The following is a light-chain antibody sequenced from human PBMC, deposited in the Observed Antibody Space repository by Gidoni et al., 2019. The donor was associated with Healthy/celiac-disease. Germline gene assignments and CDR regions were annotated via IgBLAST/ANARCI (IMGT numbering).Light chain of an antibody. V-gene: IGLV3-1*01. Sequence: SYERTQPPSVSVPPGQPASITYSGDKLGDKYACWYQQKPGQSPVLVIYQDSKRPSGIPERFSGSNSGTTATLTISGSQAMDEADYYCQAWDSSVVFGGGTKLTVL. CDR2: QDS. J-gene: IGLJ2*01. CDR3: QAWDSSVV. CDR1: KLGDKY.